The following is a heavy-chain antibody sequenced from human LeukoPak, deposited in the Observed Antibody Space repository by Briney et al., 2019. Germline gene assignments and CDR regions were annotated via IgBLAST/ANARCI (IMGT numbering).Heavy chain of an antibody. CDR2: IYYSGST. V-gene: IGHV4-31*03. CDR3: ARASALYRWDYFDY. J-gene: IGHJ4*02. Sequence: MPSQTLSLTCTVSGGSISSGGYYWSWIRQHPGKGLEWIGYIYYSGSTYYNPSLKSRVTISVDTSKNQFSLKLSSVTAADTAVYYCARASALYRWDYFDYWGQGTLVTVSS. D-gene: IGHD3-16*02. CDR1: GGSISSGGYY.